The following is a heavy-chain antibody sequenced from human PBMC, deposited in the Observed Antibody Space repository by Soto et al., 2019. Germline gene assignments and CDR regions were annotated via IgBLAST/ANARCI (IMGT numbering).Heavy chain of an antibody. CDR3: ARGSSNWAYYFDF. J-gene: IGHJ4*02. CDR2: ITSSGTTV. V-gene: IGHV3-48*02. D-gene: IGHD6-13*01. Sequence: EVHLVESGGGLVQPGGSLRLSCAASGFTFSSYSLNWVRQAPGKGLEWVSYITSSGTTVYYPDSVRGRFTISRDNGKNSLYLQMNSLRDDDTAVYYCARGSSNWAYYFDFWGQGTLVTVSS. CDR1: GFTFSSYS.